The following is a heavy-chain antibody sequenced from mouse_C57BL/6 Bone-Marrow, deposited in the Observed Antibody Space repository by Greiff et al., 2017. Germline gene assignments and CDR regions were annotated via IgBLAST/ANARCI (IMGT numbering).Heavy chain of an antibody. CDR1: GYAFSSYW. CDR2: IYPGDGDT. D-gene: IGHD1-1*01. Sequence: QVQLKQSGAELVKPGASVKISCKASGYAFSSYWMNWVKQRPGKGLEWIGQIYPGDGDTNYNGKFKGKATLTADKSSSTAYMQLSSVTSEDSAVYFCARFYYGSRYWYFDVWGTGTTVTVSS. V-gene: IGHV1-80*01. CDR3: ARFYYGSRYWYFDV. J-gene: IGHJ1*03.